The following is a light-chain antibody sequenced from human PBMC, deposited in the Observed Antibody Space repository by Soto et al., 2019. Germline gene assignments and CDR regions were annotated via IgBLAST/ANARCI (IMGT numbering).Light chain of an antibody. Sequence: QSVLTQPASVSGSPGQSITISCTGTSSDVGGYNYVSWYQQHPGKAPKLVIYEVSNRPSEVSNRFSGSKSGNTASLTISGLQAEDEADYYCSSYTVINTPHVVFGGGTKLTVL. CDR2: EVS. J-gene: IGLJ2*01. CDR3: SSYTVINTPHVV. CDR1: SSDVGGYNY. V-gene: IGLV2-14*01.